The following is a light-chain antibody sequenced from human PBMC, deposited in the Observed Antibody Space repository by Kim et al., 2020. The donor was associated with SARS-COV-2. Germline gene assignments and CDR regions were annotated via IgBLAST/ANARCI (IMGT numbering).Light chain of an antibody. Sequence: ASGGDRVTITCRARQDISNHLAWFQQIPGKAPKHLIYAASNLQGGVPAMFGGSGSGTQFTLPIGSLQPEDVSTYYCQQFRFYPPTFGGGTKVDI. CDR1: QDISNH. V-gene: IGKV1-16*01. J-gene: IGKJ4*01. CDR3: QQFRFYPPT. CDR2: AAS.